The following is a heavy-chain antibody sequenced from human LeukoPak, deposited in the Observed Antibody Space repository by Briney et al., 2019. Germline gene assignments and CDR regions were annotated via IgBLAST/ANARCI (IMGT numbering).Heavy chain of an antibody. J-gene: IGHJ5*02. CDR2: ISSSSSYI. CDR3: ARTAPAYYYDSSGYNNWFDP. D-gene: IGHD3-22*01. V-gene: IGHV3-21*01. Sequence: GGSLRLSCAACGFTFSSYSMNWVREAPGKGLEWASSISSSSSYIYYADSVKGRFTISRDNAKNSLYLQMNSLRAEDTAVYYCARTAPAYYYDSSGYNNWFDPWGQGTLVTVSS. CDR1: GFTFSSYS.